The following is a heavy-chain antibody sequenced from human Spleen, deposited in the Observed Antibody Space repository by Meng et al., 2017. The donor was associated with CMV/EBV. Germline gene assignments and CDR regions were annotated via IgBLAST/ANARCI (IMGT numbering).Heavy chain of an antibody. CDR1: GWFSSGSF. CDR3: ARGRILLWFEERYGH. J-gene: IGHJ4*02. Sequence: AAGMLQAPTAQALAWAYLGWFSSGSFRCWVHKPPVPGAAWIGEINNSGTTNYPPSLKGRVTMSVDTSTNQFSLELSFVSAADTAVYYCARGRILLWFEERYGHWGQGTLVTVSS. CDR2: INNSGTT. V-gene: IGHV4-34*01. D-gene: IGHD3-10*01.